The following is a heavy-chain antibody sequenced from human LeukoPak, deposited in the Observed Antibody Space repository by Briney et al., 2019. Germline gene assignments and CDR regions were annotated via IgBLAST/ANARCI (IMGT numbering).Heavy chain of an antibody. CDR3: ARGVLLWFGELLPHYGMDV. CDR2: VYHSGST. CDR1: GGSISSGGYY. D-gene: IGHD3-10*01. J-gene: IGHJ6*02. V-gene: IGHV4-30-2*01. Sequence: SETLSLTCTVSGGSISSGGYYWSWIRQPPGKGLEWIGYVYHSGSTYYNPSLKSRVTISVDRSKNQFSLKLSSVTAADTAVYYCARGVLLWFGELLPHYGMDVWGQGTTVTVSS.